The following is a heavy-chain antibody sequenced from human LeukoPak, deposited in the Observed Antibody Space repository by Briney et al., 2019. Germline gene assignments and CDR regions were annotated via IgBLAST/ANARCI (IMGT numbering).Heavy chain of an antibody. J-gene: IGHJ6*03. V-gene: IGHV4-61*02. CDR3: ARGQVVPAAFSFYYYYYMDV. Sequence: SETLSLTCTVSGGSISSGSYYWSWIRQPAGKGLEWIGRFYTSGSSNYNPSLKSRVTISVDTSNNQFSLKLSSVTAADTAMYYCARGQVVPAAFSFYYYYYMDVWGKGTTVTVSS. CDR2: FYTSGSS. D-gene: IGHD2-2*01. CDR1: GGSISSGSYY.